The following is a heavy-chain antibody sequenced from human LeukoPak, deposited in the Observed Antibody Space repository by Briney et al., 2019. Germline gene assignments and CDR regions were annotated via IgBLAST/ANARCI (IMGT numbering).Heavy chain of an antibody. CDR1: GFTFSSYA. J-gene: IGHJ4*02. D-gene: IGHD1-26*01. V-gene: IGHV3-23*01. CDR3: AKDAPGGSHWPT. CDR2: ISGGNT. Sequence: PGGSLRLSCEASGFTFSSYAMSWARQAPGKGLEWVSLISGGNTYYADSVKGRFTISRDNSKNTLYLQMSSLRVEDPAVYYCAKDAPGGSHWPTWGQGTLVTVSS.